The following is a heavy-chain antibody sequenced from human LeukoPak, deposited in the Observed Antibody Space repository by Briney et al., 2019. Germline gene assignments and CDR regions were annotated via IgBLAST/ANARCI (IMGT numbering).Heavy chain of an antibody. V-gene: IGHV4-39*02. J-gene: IGHJ4*02. CDR3: ARESYLTMATGRFVC. D-gene: IGHD5-24*01. CDR2: IVYSGST. Sequence: PSETLSLTCTVSGGSLSSSSYYWGWIRQPPGKGLEWIGPIVYSGSTYYNPSLKSRVTISVDTSKNQFSLKLSSVTAADTGVYYCARESYLTMATGRFVCWGRGTLVTVSS. CDR1: GGSLSSSSYY.